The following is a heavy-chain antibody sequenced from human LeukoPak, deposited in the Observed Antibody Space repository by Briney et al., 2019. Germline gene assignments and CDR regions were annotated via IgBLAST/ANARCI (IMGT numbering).Heavy chain of an antibody. CDR1: GGSIGTYY. D-gene: IGHD7-27*01. Sequence: SETLSLTCTVSGGSIGTYYWSWIRQPAGKGLEWIGRIFTTGGANYNPSLKSRVTMSLDTSKNLFSLKLNSVTAADTAVYYCVRDGPSWGLLWGEGALVTVSS. J-gene: IGHJ4*02. CDR2: IFTTGGA. V-gene: IGHV4-4*07. CDR3: VRDGPSWGLL.